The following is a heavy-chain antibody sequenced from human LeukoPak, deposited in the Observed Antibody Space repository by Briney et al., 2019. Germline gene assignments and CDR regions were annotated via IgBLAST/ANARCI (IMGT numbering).Heavy chain of an antibody. V-gene: IGHV3-23*01. J-gene: IGHJ4*02. CDR3: AKGPRNVYYYDSSGYYPY. CDR1: GFTFSSYA. D-gene: IGHD3-22*01. Sequence: GGSLRLSCAVSGFTFSSYAMSWVRQAPGKGLEWVSAISGSGGSTYYADSVKGRFTISRDNSKNTLYLQMNSLRAEDTAVYYCAKGPRNVYYYDSSGYYPYWGQGTLVTVSS. CDR2: ISGSGGST.